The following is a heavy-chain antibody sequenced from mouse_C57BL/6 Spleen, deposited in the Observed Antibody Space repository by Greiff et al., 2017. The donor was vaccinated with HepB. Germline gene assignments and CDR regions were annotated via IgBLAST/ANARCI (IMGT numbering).Heavy chain of an antibody. CDR2: ISSGGSYT. Sequence: EVKLMESGGDLVKPGGSLKLSCAASGFTFSSYGMSWVRQTPDKRLEWVATISSGGSYTYYPDSVKGQFTISRDNAKNTLYLQMSSLKSEDTAMYYCARHSYDFYAMDYWGQGTSVTVSS. D-gene: IGHD6-5*01. V-gene: IGHV5-6*01. CDR1: GFTFSSYG. J-gene: IGHJ4*01. CDR3: ARHSYDFYAMDY.